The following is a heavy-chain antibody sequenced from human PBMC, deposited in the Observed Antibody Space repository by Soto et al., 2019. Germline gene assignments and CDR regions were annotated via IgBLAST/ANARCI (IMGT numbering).Heavy chain of an antibody. V-gene: IGHV4-30-2*01. CDR3: ARDRGTDAFDI. CDR2: IYHSGST. J-gene: IGHJ3*02. D-gene: IGHD3-10*01. Sequence: PSETLSLTCAVSGGSISSGGYSWSWIRQPPGEGLEWIGYIYHSGSTYYNPSLKSRVTISVDRSKNQFSLKLSSVTAADTAVYYCARDRGTDAFDIWGQGTMVTVSS. CDR1: GGSISSGGYS.